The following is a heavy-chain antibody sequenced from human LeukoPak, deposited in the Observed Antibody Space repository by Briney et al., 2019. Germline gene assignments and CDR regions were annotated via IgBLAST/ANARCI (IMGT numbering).Heavy chain of an antibody. CDR2: ISSSSSTI. V-gene: IGHV3-48*01. J-gene: IGHJ4*02. D-gene: IGHD3-3*01. Sequence: GGSLRLSCAASGFTFSSYSMNWVRQAPGKGLEWVSYISSSSSTIYYADSVKGRFTISRDNSKNTLYLQMNSLRAEDTAVYYCARADRLNPGLEDYWGQGTLVTVSS. CDR3: ARADRLNPGLEDY. CDR1: GFTFSSYS.